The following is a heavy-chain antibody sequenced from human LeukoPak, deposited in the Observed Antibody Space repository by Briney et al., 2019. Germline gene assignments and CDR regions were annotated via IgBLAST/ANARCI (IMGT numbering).Heavy chain of an antibody. J-gene: IGHJ6*02. CDR3: ARNYYYGSGSSLDPSYYYYGMDV. CDR1: GYSFTSYW. D-gene: IGHD3-10*01. CDR2: INPSDSYT. V-gene: IGHV5-10-1*01. Sequence: GESLRISCKGSGYSFTSYWISWVRQMPGKGLEWMGRINPSDSYTNYSPSFQGHVTISADKSISTAYLQWSSLKASDTAMYYCARNYYYGSGSSLDPSYYYYGMDVWGQGTTVTVS.